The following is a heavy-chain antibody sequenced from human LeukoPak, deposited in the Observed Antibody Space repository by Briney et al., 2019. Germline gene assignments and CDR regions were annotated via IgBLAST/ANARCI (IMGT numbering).Heavy chain of an antibody. V-gene: IGHV3-23*01. CDR1: GFTFRWYG. CDR2: VTGSGGTT. CDR3: AKDRLGAILYFAY. J-gene: IGHJ4*02. D-gene: IGHD1-26*01. Sequence: GGSLSLSCAACGFTFRWYGMIGLRQAPGKELDWVSAVTGSGGTTYHADSVKGRFTISRDNSKNTLYMQMNSLRAGHTAVYYCAKDRLGAILYFAYWGQGTLVTVSS.